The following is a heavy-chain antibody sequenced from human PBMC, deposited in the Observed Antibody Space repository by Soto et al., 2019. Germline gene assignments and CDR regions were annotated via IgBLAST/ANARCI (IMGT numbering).Heavy chain of an antibody. D-gene: IGHD6-13*01. Sequence: EVQLVESGGGLVKPGGSLRLSCAASGFTFSSYSMNWVRQAPGKGLEWVSSISSSSSYIYYADSVKGRLTISRDNAKNSLYLQMNSLRAEDTAVYYCARDWGYSSSWPTHGMDVWGQGTTVTVSS. CDR2: ISSSSSYI. J-gene: IGHJ6*02. CDR1: GFTFSSYS. V-gene: IGHV3-21*01. CDR3: ARDWGYSSSWPTHGMDV.